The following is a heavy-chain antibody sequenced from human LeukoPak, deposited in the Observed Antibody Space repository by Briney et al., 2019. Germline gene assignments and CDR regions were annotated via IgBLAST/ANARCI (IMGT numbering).Heavy chain of an antibody. CDR2: IKSDGST. D-gene: IGHD3-22*01. CDR1: GFTFSSYW. J-gene: IGHJ1*01. CDR3: ARAPSEIGGYYPEYFRH. V-gene: IGHV3-74*01. Sequence: GGSLRLSCAASGFTFSSYWMHWVRQAPGKGLVWVSRIKSDGSTRYADSVRGRFTISRDNAKNTVSLQMTSLRAEDTGVYYCARAPSEIGGYYPEYFRHWGQGTLVIVSS.